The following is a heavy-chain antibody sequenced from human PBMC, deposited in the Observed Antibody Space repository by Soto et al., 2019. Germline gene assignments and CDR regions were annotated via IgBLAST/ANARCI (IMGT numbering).Heavy chain of an antibody. CDR1: GYSFTSYW. CDR3: ARAYDCSGYYQAFDI. D-gene: IGHD3-22*01. J-gene: IGHJ3*02. Sequence: GESLKISCKGSGYSFTSYWIGWVRQMPGKGLEWMGIIYPGDSDTRYSPSFQGQVTISADKSISTAYLQWSSLKASDTAMYYCARAYDCSGYYQAFDIWGQGTMVTVSS. CDR2: IYPGDSDT. V-gene: IGHV5-51*01.